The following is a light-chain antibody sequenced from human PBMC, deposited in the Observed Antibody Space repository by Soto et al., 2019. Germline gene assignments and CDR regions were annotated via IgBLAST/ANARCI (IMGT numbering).Light chain of an antibody. V-gene: IGKV1-5*03. CDR2: KAS. CDR3: QQAHFCGT. Sequence: DIQMTQSPSTLPASVGDRVTITCRASQTIGDWLAWYQQKPGKVPKLLIYKASTLEGGVPSRFSGSGSGTEFPLTLSSRQPAGVATFYCQQAHFCGTFGQGTKVEIK. CDR1: QTIGDW. J-gene: IGKJ1*01.